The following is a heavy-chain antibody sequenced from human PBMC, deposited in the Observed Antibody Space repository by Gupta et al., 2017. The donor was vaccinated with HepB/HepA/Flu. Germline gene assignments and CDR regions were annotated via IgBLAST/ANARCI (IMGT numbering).Heavy chain of an antibody. CDR3: ARDVTPRLNYDSKEWPVDY. V-gene: IGHV1-18*01. J-gene: IGHJ4*02. CDR2: ISAYNGNT. D-gene: IGHD3-22*01. CDR1: GSTFTSYG. Sequence: QVQLVQSGAEVKKPGASVKVSCKASGSTFTSYGISWVRQAPGQGLEWMGWISAYNGNTNYAQKLQGRVTMNTDTSTSTAYMELRSLRSDDTAVYYCARDVTPRLNYDSKEWPVDYWGQGTLVTVSS.